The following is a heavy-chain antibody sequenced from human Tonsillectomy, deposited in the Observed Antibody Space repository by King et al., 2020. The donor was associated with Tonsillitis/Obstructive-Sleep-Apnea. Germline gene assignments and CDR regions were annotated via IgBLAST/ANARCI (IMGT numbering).Heavy chain of an antibody. Sequence: QLVQSGAEVKKPGSSVKVSCKASGGTFSSYAISWVREAPGQGLEWMGGIIPIFGTANYAQKFQGRVTITADESTSTAYMERSSMRSEDTAVYYCARVREYCSSTSCYRAGGAFDIWGQGTMVTVSS. D-gene: IGHD2-2*01. J-gene: IGHJ3*02. CDR2: IIPIFGTA. CDR3: ARVREYCSSTSCYRAGGAFDI. CDR1: GGTFSSYA. V-gene: IGHV1-69*01.